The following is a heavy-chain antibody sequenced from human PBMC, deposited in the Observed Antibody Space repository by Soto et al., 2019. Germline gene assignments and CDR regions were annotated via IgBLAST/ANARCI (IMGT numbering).Heavy chain of an antibody. J-gene: IGHJ6*02. CDR1: GFTFSSYA. V-gene: IGHV3-30-3*01. CDR2: ISYDGSNK. D-gene: IGHD5-12*01. CDR3: AREKTIVATPYYYYGMDV. Sequence: GGSRRRSSAASGFTFSSYAMHGVRPAPGKGLEWVAVISYDGSNKYYADSVKGRFTISRDNSKNTLYLQMNSLRAEDTAVYYCAREKTIVATPYYYYGMDVWGQGTTVTVPS.